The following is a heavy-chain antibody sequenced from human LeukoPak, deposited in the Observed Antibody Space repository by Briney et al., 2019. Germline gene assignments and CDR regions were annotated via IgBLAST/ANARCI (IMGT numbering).Heavy chain of an antibody. CDR1: GFTFSSYS. V-gene: IGHV3-21*01. Sequence: GGSLTLSCAASGFTFSSYSMNWVRQAPGKGLEWVSSISSSSSYIYYADSVKGRFTISRDNAKNSLYLQMNSLRAEDTAVYYCARDRSRDYDFWSGYYTKRAFDIWGQGTMVTVSS. D-gene: IGHD3-3*01. CDR3: ARDRSRDYDFWSGYYTKRAFDI. J-gene: IGHJ3*02. CDR2: ISSSSSYI.